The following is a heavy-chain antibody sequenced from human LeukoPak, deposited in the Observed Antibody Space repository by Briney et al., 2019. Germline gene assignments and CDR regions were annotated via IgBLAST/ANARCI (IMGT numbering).Heavy chain of an antibody. Sequence: PSETLSLTCSVSGESINSTSNYWAWVHQPPGKGLEWIGHIYYSTNTYYNSSLKSRVTISDDTSKNQVSLSLRSVTAADTALYFCVRRVAGTFYFDKWGEGSLVSVSS. CDR1: GESINSTSNY. D-gene: IGHD6-19*01. J-gene: IGHJ4*02. CDR2: IYYSTNT. V-gene: IGHV4-39*01. CDR3: VRRVAGTFYFDK.